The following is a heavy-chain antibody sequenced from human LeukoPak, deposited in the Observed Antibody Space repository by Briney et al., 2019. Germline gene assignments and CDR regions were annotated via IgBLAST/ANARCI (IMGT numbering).Heavy chain of an antibody. CDR2: ISSRGSTT. V-gene: IGHV3-48*02. CDR3: ARRSGFDFWINYYGMDV. Sequence: GGSLRLSRAASGFTFSTYSMNWVRQAPGKGLEWISYISSRGSTTYYADSVKGRFTISRDNAKNSLYLQMNSLRDDDTAVYYCARRSGFDFWINYYGMDVWGLGTTVTVSS. D-gene: IGHD3-3*01. J-gene: IGHJ6*02. CDR1: GFTFSTYS.